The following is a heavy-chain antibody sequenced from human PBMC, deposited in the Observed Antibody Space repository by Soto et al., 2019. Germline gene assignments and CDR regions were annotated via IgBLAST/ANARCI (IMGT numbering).Heavy chain of an antibody. CDR3: ARDRGGDLKAFDI. Sequence: EVQLVESGGGLVKPGGSLRLSCAASGFTFSSYSMNWVRQAPGKGLEWVSSISSSSSYIYYADSGKGRFTISRHNAKNSLHLEMNILRAEDTAVYYCARDRGGDLKAFDIWGQGTMVTVSS. CDR1: GFTFSSYS. D-gene: IGHD3-10*01. CDR2: ISSSSSYI. V-gene: IGHV3-21*01. J-gene: IGHJ3*02.